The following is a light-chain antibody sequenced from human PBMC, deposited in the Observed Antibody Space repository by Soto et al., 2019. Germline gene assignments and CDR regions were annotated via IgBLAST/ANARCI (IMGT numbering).Light chain of an antibody. CDR3: QQASSFPHT. Sequence: DIQMTQSPSTVPASVGDGVTITCRASQPISSWLAWFRQRPGKAPELLIYAASTLHSGVPSRFSGSGSGTDFALTISGLQPEDFATYYCQQASSFPHTFGQGTRVDIK. V-gene: IGKV1-12*01. CDR2: AAS. CDR1: QPISSW. J-gene: IGKJ2*01.